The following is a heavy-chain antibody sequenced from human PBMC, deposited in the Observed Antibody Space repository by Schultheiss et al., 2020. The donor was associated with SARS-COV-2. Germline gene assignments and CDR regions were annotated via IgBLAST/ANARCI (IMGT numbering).Heavy chain of an antibody. CDR3: ARSPFDDYVWGSYRIARGYFDY. CDR2: ISYDGSNK. CDR1: GFTFSSYA. Sequence: GESLKISCAASGFTFSSYAMHWVHQAPGKGLEWVAVISYDGSNKYYADSVKGRFTISRDNSKNTLYLQMNSLRAEDTAVYYCARSPFDDYVWGSYRIARGYFDYWGQGTLVTVSS. D-gene: IGHD3-16*02. V-gene: IGHV3-30-3*01. J-gene: IGHJ4*02.